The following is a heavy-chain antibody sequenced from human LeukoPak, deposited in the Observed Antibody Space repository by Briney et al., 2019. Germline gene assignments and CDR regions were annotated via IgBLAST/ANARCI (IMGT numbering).Heavy chain of an antibody. V-gene: IGHV1-69*04. D-gene: IGHD6-13*01. CDR2: IVPILGIA. CDR1: RGTFSSYG. CDR3: ARGRSPPAAAESLFDP. J-gene: IGHJ5*02. Sequence: GSSVKVSCKASRGTFSSYGISWVRQAPGQGLEWMGRIVPILGIANYAQKFQGRVTMTRNTSITTAYMELSSLRSEDTAVYYCARGRSPPAAAESLFDPWGQGTLVTVSS.